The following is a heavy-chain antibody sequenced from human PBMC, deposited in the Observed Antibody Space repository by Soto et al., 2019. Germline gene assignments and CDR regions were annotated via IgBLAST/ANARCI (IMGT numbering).Heavy chain of an antibody. CDR1: GFTFRSYV. CDR3: ARWGSTGGLEV. Sequence: QVQLGESGGGVVQPGTSLRLSCVGSGFTFRSYVIHWVRQAPGKGLEWGALTSSDGSNNFYGDSVKGRFTISRHNSRNTVELQMDSLRFEDTALYYCARWGSTGGLEVWGQGTLVSVSS. CDR2: TSSDGSNN. D-gene: IGHD3-16*01. J-gene: IGHJ4*02. V-gene: IGHV3-33*05.